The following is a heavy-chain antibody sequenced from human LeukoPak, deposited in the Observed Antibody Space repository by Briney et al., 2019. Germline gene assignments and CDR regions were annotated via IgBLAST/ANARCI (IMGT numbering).Heavy chain of an antibody. CDR3: AREGDHYARSNYDAYYFEY. CDR2: ISYDGSNK. D-gene: IGHD3-22*01. CDR1: GFIFSPYT. V-gene: IGHV3-30-3*01. J-gene: IGHJ4*02. Sequence: GSLRLSCAASGFIFSPYTIHWVRQPPGKGLEWVAAISYDGSNKNYADSVKGRLTISRDNSKNTLYLQMNSLRTEDTAVYYCAREGDHYARSNYDAYYFEYWGQGTLVTVSS.